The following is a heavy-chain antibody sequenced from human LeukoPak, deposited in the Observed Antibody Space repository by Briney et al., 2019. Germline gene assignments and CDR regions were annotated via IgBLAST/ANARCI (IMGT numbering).Heavy chain of an antibody. CDR1: GGTFSSYA. CDR2: ISAYNGNT. Sequence: EASVKVSCKASGGTFSSYAISWVRQAPGQGLEWMGWISAYNGNTNYAQKLQGRVTMTTDTSTSTAYMELRSLRSDDTAVYYCARPANWGRAEWNYFDYWGQGTLVTVSS. CDR3: ARPANWGRAEWNYFDY. D-gene: IGHD7-27*01. J-gene: IGHJ4*02. V-gene: IGHV1-18*01.